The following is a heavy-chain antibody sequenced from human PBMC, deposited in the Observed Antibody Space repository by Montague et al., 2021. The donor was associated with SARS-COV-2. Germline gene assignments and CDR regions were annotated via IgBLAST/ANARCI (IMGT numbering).Heavy chain of an antibody. CDR3: ARAGYSTGFGWFDP. CDR1: GGSMNTDSYY. D-gene: IGHD6-19*01. J-gene: IGHJ5*02. CDR2: IYYSGTI. V-gene: IGHV4-39*01. Sequence: SETLSLTCTVSGGSMNTDSYYWGWIRQPPGRGPEWIASIYYSGTIYYNPSLQSRATISADMSTNQFYPKLTSVTAADTAVYYCARAGYSTGFGWFDPWGQGTLVTVSS.